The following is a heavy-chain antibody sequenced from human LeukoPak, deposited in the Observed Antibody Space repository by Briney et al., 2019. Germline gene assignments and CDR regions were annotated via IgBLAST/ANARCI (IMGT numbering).Heavy chain of an antibody. V-gene: IGHV3-23*01. CDR2: ISGSGGST. CDR3: IIDIVVVTAAIGDY. D-gene: IGHD2-21*02. CDR1: GFTFSSYA. J-gene: IGHJ4*02. Sequence: GGSLRLSCAASGFTFSSYAMSWVRQAPGKGLEWVSAISGSGGSTYYADSVKGRFTISRDNSKNTLYLQMNSLRAEDTAVYCCIIDIVVVTAAIGDYWGQGTLVTVSS.